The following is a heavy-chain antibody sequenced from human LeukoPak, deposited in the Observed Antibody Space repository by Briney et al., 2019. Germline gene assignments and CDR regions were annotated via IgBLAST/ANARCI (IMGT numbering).Heavy chain of an antibody. CDR1: GGSISSYY. D-gene: IGHD3-10*01. V-gene: IGHV4-59*12. J-gene: IGHJ4*02. CDR2: IYYSGST. CDR3: ARVGITMVRGVISTYYFDY. Sequence: SETLSLTCTVSGGSISSYYWSWIRQPPGKGLEWIGYIYYSGSTNYNPSLKSRVTISVDTSKNQFSLKLSSVTTADTAVYYCARVGITMVRGVISTYYFDYWGQGTLVTVSS.